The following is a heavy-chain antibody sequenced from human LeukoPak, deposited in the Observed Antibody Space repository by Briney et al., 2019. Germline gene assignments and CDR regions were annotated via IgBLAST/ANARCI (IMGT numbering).Heavy chain of an antibody. Sequence: GASVKVSCKASGYTFTGYYMHWVRQAPGQGLEWMGWINPNSGGTNYAQKFQGRVTMTRDTSISTAYMELSRLRSDDTAVYYCAKTYWEYYYGINWFDPWGQGTLVTVSS. V-gene: IGHV1-2*02. D-gene: IGHD3-10*01. J-gene: IGHJ5*02. CDR3: AKTYWEYYYGINWFDP. CDR1: GYTFTGYY. CDR2: INPNSGGT.